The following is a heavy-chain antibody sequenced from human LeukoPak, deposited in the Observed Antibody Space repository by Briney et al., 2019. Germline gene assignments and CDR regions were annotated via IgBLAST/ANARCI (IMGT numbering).Heavy chain of an antibody. Sequence: GGSLRLSCAASGFTFSSYAMSWVRQAPGKGLEWVSVISGSGGSTYYAESVKGRFSISRDNSKNTLYLQMNSLRAEDTAVYYCARDYYGSGSQIYGIIDHWGQGTLVAVSS. V-gene: IGHV3-23*01. CDR1: GFTFSSYA. J-gene: IGHJ4*02. CDR3: ARDYYGSGSQIYGIIDH. D-gene: IGHD3-10*01. CDR2: ISGSGGST.